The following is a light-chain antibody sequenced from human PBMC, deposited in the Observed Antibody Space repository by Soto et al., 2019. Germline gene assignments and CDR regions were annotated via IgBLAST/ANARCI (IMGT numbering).Light chain of an antibody. Sequence: DIQLTQSPSSLSASVGDRVTITCRTSQSISNYLNWYQQKPGKVPKLLIYAASSLQSGVPSRFSSSVSGTDFTLTISSLQTEDIAAYYCKQRYSAPLTFGGGTKVEIK. CDR2: AAS. J-gene: IGKJ4*01. CDR1: QSISNY. CDR3: KQRYSAPLT. V-gene: IGKV1-39*01.